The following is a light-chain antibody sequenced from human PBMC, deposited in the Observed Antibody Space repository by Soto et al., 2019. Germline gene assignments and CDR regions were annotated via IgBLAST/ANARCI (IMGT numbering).Light chain of an antibody. CDR2: EVS. CDR1: SSDVGGYNY. CDR3: SSYTSSSTNV. Sequence: VLTQPASVSGSPGQSLTISSLGTSSDVGGYNYVSWYQHHPGNAPKLIIYEVSNRPSGVSNRFSGSKSANTASLTISGLQADDEADYDCSSYTSSSTNVCGIGTKVTV. V-gene: IGLV2-14*01. J-gene: IGLJ1*01.